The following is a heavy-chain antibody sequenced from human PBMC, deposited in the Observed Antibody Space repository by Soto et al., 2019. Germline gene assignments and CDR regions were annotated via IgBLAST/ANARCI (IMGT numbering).Heavy chain of an antibody. CDR3: AREGQQLVLGNYYYGMDV. V-gene: IGHV4-59*01. CDR1: GGSISSYY. CDR2: IYYSGCT. J-gene: IGHJ6*02. Sequence: QVQLQESGPGLVKPSETLSLTCTVSGGSISSYYWSWIRQPPGKGLEWIGYIYYSGCTNYNPSLKRRVPISVDTSKNQFSLKLSSVTAADTAVYYCAREGQQLVLGNYYYGMDVWGQGTTVTVSS. D-gene: IGHD6-13*01.